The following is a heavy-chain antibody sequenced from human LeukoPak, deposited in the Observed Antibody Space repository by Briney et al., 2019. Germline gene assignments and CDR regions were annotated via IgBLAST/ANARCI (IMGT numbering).Heavy chain of an antibody. CDR1: GFTFSSYR. Sequence: PGGSLRLSCASSGFTFSSYRMHWVRQAPGKGLVWVSRINSDGSSTSYADSVKGRFTISRDNAKNTLYLQMNSLRAEDTAVYYCAREIRYCSSTSCYTGYYYYYMDVWGKGTTVTVSS. J-gene: IGHJ6*03. CDR2: INSDGSST. V-gene: IGHV3-74*01. CDR3: AREIRYCSSTSCYTGYYYYYMDV. D-gene: IGHD2-2*02.